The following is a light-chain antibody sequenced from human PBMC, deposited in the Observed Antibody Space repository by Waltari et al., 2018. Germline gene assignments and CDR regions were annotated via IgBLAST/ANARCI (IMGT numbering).Light chain of an antibody. CDR1: NIESKS. CDR2: HDS. Sequence: SYVLTQPPSVSVAPGETARLTCGGNNIESKSVHWYRQRPGQAPVLVISHDSDRPSGIPDRVSGSNSGNTATLTISRVEAGDEADYYGQVWDAYTDPGVFGTGTEVTVL. J-gene: IGLJ1*01. V-gene: IGLV3-21*01. CDR3: QVWDAYTDPGV.